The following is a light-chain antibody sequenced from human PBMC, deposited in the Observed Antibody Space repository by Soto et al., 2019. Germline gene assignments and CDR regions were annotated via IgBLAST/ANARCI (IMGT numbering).Light chain of an antibody. J-gene: IGKJ2*01. CDR1: QTISSN. CDR3: QQYHNWPPQYT. Sequence: EIVMTQSPATLSVSPGERATLSCRASQTISSNLAWYHQKPGQAPRLLIHGASTRATGVPARFSGSGYGTDFTLTISSLQSEDFAVYYCQQYHNWPPQYTFGQGTKLQIK. V-gene: IGKV3-15*01. CDR2: GAS.